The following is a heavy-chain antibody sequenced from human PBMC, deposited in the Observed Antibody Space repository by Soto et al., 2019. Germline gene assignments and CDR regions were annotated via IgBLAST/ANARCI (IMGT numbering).Heavy chain of an antibody. V-gene: IGHV1-18*04. D-gene: IGHD2-2*01. Sequence: ASVKVSCKVSGSTFTSNGIGWVRQAPGQGLEWMGWISTYNENMDTAPQLQGRLTMTTDTSTSTAYMELRSLRSDDTAMYFCAIYHLELFRFDYWGQGTLVTVSS. CDR2: ISTYNENM. J-gene: IGHJ4*02. CDR3: AIYHLELFRFDY. CDR1: GSTFTSNG.